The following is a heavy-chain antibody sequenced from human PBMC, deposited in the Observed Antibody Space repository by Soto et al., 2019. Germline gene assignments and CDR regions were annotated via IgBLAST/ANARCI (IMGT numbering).Heavy chain of an antibody. CDR3: ARKGGDYGAMDV. CDR2: ISTSNSYR. Sequence: GGSLRLSCAASGFTFSSYNMSWIRQAPGKGLEWVSSISTSNSYRYYADSVKGRFTISRDNAKNSLYLQMSSLRAEDTAVYYCARKGGDYGAMDVWGQGTTVTVSS. CDR1: GFTFSSYN. D-gene: IGHD4-17*01. J-gene: IGHJ6*02. V-gene: IGHV3-21*01.